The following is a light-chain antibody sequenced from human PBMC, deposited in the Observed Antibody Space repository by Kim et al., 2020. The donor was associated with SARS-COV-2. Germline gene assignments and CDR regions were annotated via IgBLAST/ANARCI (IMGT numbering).Light chain of an antibody. CDR1: QSISGW. Sequence: DIQMTQSPSTLSASVGDKVTITCRASQSISGWLAWYQQKPGKAPNLLIYKASSLEDGVPSRFSGSGSGTEFTLTINSLEPDDFATYYCQHYHSYSPITFGQVTRLEIK. V-gene: IGKV1-5*03. CDR2: KAS. J-gene: IGKJ5*01. CDR3: QHYHSYSPIT.